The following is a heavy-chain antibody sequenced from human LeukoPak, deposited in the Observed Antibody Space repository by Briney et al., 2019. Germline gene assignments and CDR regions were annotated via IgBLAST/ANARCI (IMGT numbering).Heavy chain of an antibody. CDR3: ARGLLSRAFDI. Sequence: SETLSLTCTVSGGSISGYYWSWIRQPPGKGLEWIGYIYSSGSTDYNPSLKSRITISVDTSKNQFSLKLSSVTAADTAVYYCARGLLSRAFDIWGQGTMVTVSS. D-gene: IGHD2-2*01. CDR2: IYSSGST. CDR1: GGSISGYY. J-gene: IGHJ3*02. V-gene: IGHV4-59*01.